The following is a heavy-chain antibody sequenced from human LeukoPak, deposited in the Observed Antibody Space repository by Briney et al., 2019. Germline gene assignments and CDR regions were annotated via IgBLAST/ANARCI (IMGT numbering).Heavy chain of an antibody. CDR3: PRLLWFGGFFQH. CDR2: IKQDGSEK. CDR1: GFTFSSYW. D-gene: IGHD3-10*01. J-gene: IGHJ1*01. V-gene: IGHV3-7*05. Sequence: PGGSLRLSCAASGFTFSSYWMSWVRQAPGKGLEWVASIKQDGSEKYYVDSVKGRFTISRDNAKNSLYLQMNSLRAQDTAVYYCPRLLWFGGFFQHWGQGTLVTVSS.